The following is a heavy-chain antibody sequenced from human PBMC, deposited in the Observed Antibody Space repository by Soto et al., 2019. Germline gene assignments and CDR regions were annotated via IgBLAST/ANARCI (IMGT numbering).Heavy chain of an antibody. CDR3: AREPLCGGCCYVNYFDP. CDR1: GYNFIYYP. V-gene: IGHV1-3*01. CDR2: INLGNGNT. J-gene: IGHJ5*02. Sequence: QVHLVQSGAEVKKPGASVKVSCKASGYNFIYYPLHWVRQAPGQRLEWMGWINLGNGNTDYSQKFQGRVAITRDTSASIAYMELSSLRSEDTAVYYCAREPLCGGCCYVNYFDPWGQGTLVTVSS. D-gene: IGHD2-15*01.